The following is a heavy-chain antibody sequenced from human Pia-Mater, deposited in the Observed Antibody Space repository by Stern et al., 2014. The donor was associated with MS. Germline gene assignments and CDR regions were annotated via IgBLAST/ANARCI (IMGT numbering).Heavy chain of an antibody. CDR2: IYYSGRT. V-gene: IGHV4-59*01. Sequence: QVQLQESGPGLVKPSETLSLICTVSGGSISSYYWSWIRQPPGKGLEWIGYIYYSGRTNFNPSLKSRITISLDTSKNLFSLKLSSVTAADTAVYYCARNWYFDLWGRGTRVTVSS. CDR3: ARNWYFDL. J-gene: IGHJ2*01. CDR1: GGSISSYY.